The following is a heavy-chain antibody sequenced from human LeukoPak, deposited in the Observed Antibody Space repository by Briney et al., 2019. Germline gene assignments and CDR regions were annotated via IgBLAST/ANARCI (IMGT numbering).Heavy chain of an antibody. CDR1: GDSVSSNSAA. J-gene: IGHJ5*02. Sequence: SQTLSLTCAISGDSVSSNSAAWNWIRQSPSRGLEWLGRTYYRSKWYNDYAVSVKSRITINPNTSKNQLSLQLNSVTPEDTAVYYSARSVEWLRFLTDNWFEAWGPGILVTVSS. V-gene: IGHV6-1*01. D-gene: IGHD5-12*01. CDR3: ARSVEWLRFLTDNWFEA. CDR2: TYYRSKWYN.